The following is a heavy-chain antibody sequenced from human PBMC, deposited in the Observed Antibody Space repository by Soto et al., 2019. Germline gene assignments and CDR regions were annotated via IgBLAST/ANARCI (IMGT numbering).Heavy chain of an antibody. V-gene: IGHV3-64*01. CDR1: GFTFSSYG. CDR3: ARDGGYCSGTSCYFYYFDY. CDR2: ISTNGGST. J-gene: IGHJ4*02. D-gene: IGHD2-2*01. Sequence: PGGSLRLSCAASGFTFSSYGMHWVRQAPGEGLEYVSGISTNGGSTYYGNSVKDRFTISRDNSKNTLYLQMGSLRAEDMAVYYCARDGGYCSGTSCYFYYFDYWGQGTQVTVSS.